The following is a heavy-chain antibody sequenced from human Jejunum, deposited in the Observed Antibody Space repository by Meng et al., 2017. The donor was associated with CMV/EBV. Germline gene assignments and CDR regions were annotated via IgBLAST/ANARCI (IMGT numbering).Heavy chain of an antibody. CDR2: IYTGGST. CDR3: ARGRLTGYFDY. CDR1: GFTVSSNY. V-gene: IGHV3-66*02. J-gene: IGHJ4*02. Sequence: SCAASGFTVSSNYMSWVRQAPGKGLGWVSIIYTGGSTYYADSVKGRFTISRDNSKNTLYLQMNSLRAEDTAVYYCARGRLTGYFDYWGQGTLVTVSS. D-gene: IGHD2-8*01.